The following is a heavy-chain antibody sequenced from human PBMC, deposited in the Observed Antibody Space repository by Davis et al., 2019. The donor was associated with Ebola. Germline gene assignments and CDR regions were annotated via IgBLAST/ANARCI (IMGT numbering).Heavy chain of an antibody. CDR1: GFNFGEYA. J-gene: IGHJ4*02. V-gene: IGHV3-49*04. Sequence: GGSLRLSCTASGFNFGEYALTWVRQTPRKGLEWVGFIRNKAYGGTTEYAASVKGRFTISRDDSGNIAYLQMNSLKIEDTAVYYCARESGGGIDYWGQETLVTVSS. CDR3: ARESGGGIDY. D-gene: IGHD1-26*01. CDR2: IRNKAYGGTT.